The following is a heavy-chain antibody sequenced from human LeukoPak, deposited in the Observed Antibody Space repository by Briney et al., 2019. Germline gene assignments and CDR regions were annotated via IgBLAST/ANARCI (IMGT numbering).Heavy chain of an antibody. CDR3: ARVGGAAVAGTWCDWFDP. D-gene: IGHD6-19*01. Sequence: ASVKVSCKASGYTFTGYYMHWVRQAPGQGLEWMGWINPNSGGTNYAQKFQGRVTMTRDTSISTAYMELSSLRSEDTAVYYCARVGGAAVAGTWCDWFDPWGQGTLVTVSS. CDR1: GYTFTGYY. V-gene: IGHV1-2*02. CDR2: INPNSGGT. J-gene: IGHJ5*02.